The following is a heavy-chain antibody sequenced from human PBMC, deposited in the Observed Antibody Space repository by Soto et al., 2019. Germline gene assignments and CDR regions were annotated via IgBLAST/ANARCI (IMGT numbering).Heavy chain of an antibody. CDR2: MNQDGSEK. CDR3: AKNRGETTRDRAPEF. V-gene: IGHV3-7*01. Sequence: EVQLVESGGGLVQPGGSLRLSCAASGFTFSSYWMSWFRQAPGKGLEWVANMNQDGSEKYYVDSMKGRFTISRDNDWNSLYLQLNSLRVADTAVYYCAKNRGETTRDRAPEFWGEGTLVTVSS. CDR1: GFTFSSYW. D-gene: IGHD1-7*01. J-gene: IGHJ4*02.